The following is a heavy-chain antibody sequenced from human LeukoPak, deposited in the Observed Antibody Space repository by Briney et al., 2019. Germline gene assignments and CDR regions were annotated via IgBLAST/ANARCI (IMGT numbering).Heavy chain of an antibody. CDR1: GFSFSSYW. V-gene: IGHV3-7*01. CDR3: AIIPRAAAGPSARSPFHY. J-gene: IGHJ4*02. D-gene: IGHD6-13*01. Sequence: GGSLRLSCVASGFSFSSYWMNWVRQAPGKGLEWVANIKEDGSDKYYVDSVKGRFTISRDNAKNSLYLQMNSLRAEDTAVYYCAIIPRAAAGPSARSPFHYWGQGTLVTVSS. CDR2: IKEDGSDK.